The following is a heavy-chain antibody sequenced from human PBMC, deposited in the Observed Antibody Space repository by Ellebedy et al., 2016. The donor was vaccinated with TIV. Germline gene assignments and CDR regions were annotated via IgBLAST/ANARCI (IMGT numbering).Heavy chain of an antibody. Sequence: GESLKISCAASGFSFRNYWMGWVRQAPGKGLEWVANIYQDGSDKYYVDSVKGRFTISRDNANNSRYLQLNSLRVEDTAVYYCARRGTYGDYAVQVNNWFDRWGQGTLVTV. CDR1: GFSFRNYW. CDR3: ARRGTYGDYAVQVNNWFDR. V-gene: IGHV3-7*01. CDR2: IYQDGSDK. J-gene: IGHJ5*02. D-gene: IGHD4-17*01.